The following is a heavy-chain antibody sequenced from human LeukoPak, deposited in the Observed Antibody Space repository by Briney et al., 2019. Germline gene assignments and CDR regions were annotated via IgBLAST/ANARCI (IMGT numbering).Heavy chain of an antibody. Sequence: ASVKVSCKASGYNFNNYYIHWVRQAPGQGLEWMGIINPRGGSATSAQRFQGRLTVTRDTSTSTVYMELSSLTSEDTAVYYCARDYHGSGSLTTFDSWGQGTLVTVSS. J-gene: IGHJ4*02. D-gene: IGHD3-10*01. CDR3: ARDYHGSGSLTTFDS. CDR2: INPRGGSA. CDR1: GYNFNNYY. V-gene: IGHV1-46*02.